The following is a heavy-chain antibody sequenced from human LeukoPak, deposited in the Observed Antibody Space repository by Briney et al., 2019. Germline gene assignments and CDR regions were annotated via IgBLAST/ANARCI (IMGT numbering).Heavy chain of an antibody. V-gene: IGHV3-48*03. CDR3: TRDMQGSRLYLVGSQND. J-gene: IGHJ4*02. CDR2: ISSSGSTI. CDR1: GFTFSSYE. Sequence: PGGSLRLSCAASGFTFSSYEMNGVRQAPGKGLEWVSYISSSGSTIYYADSVKGRFTISRDNAMNTLYLQMNSLRAEDLALYYCTRDMQGSRLYLVGSQNDWGQGTLVTVSS. D-gene: IGHD1-26*01.